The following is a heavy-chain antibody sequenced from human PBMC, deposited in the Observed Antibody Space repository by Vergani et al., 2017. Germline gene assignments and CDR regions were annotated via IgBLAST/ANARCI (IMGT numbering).Heavy chain of an antibody. V-gene: IGHV4-59*01. CDR1: GGSISSYY. CDR3: ARQDSSGGYYFDY. Sequence: QVQLQESGPGLVKPSETLSLTCTVSGGSISSYYWSWIRQPPGKGLDWIGYIYYSGSTNYNPSLKSRVTISVDTSKNQFSLKLSSVTAADTAVYYCARQDSSGGYYFDYWGQGTLVTVSS. J-gene: IGHJ4*02. D-gene: IGHD6-19*01. CDR2: IYYSGST.